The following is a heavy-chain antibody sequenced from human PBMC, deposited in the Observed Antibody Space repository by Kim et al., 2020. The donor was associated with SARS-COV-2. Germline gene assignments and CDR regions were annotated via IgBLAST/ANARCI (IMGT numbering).Heavy chain of an antibody. CDR3: ARSNGDYRDEAFDI. D-gene: IGHD4-17*01. J-gene: IGHJ3*02. CDR2: IIPIFGTA. Sequence: SVKVSCKASGGTFSSYAISWVRQAPGQGLEWMGGIIPIFGTANYAQKFQGRVTITADESTSTAYMELSSLRSEDTAVYYCARSNGDYRDEAFDIWGQGTMVTVSS. CDR1: GGTFSSYA. V-gene: IGHV1-69*13.